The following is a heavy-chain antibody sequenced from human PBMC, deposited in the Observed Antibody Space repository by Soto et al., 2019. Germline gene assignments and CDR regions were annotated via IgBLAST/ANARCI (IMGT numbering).Heavy chain of an antibody. CDR3: ARGGRTMAQSC. CDR1: GITVSSNY. CDR2: IYSGGST. D-gene: IGHD3-10*01. V-gene: IGHV3-66*01. J-gene: IGHJ4*02. Sequence: GGSLRLSCAASGITVSSNYMSWVHQAPGKGLEWVSVIYSGGSTNYADSVKGRFTMSRDNSKNTLYLQMNSLRAEDTAVYYCARGGRTMAQSCWGQGTLVTVSS.